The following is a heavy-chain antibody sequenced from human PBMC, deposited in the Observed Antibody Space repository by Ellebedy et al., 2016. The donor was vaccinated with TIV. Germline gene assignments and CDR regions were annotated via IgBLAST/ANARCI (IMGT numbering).Heavy chain of an antibody. V-gene: IGHV4-34*01. CDR2: INHSGST. J-gene: IGHJ5*02. CDR1: GGSFSGYY. Sequence: SETLSLXCAVYGGSFSGYYWTWIRQPPGKGLEWIGEINHSGSTNYNPSLKSRVTMSVDTSKNQFSLKLSSVTAADTAVYYCARERGDPTVVTPGPLDWFDPWGQGTLVTVSS. CDR3: ARERGDPTVVTPGPLDWFDP. D-gene: IGHD4-23*01.